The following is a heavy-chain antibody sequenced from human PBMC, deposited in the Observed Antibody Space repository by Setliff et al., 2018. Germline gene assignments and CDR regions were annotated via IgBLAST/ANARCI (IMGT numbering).Heavy chain of an antibody. V-gene: IGHV1-3*01. Sequence: ASVKVSCKASGYTFTSYAMHWVRQAPGQRLEWMGWINAGNGNIKYSQKFQGRVTITRDTSASTAYMELSSLRSEDTAVSDCASDAGGICASSGYYNYWGQVTLVVVS. J-gene: IGHJ4*02. D-gene: IGHD3-22*01. CDR1: GYTFTSYA. CDR2: INAGNGNI. CDR3: ASDAGGICASSGYYNY.